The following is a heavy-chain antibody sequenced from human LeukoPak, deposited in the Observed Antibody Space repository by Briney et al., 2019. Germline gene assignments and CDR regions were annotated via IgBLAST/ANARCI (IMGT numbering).Heavy chain of an antibody. Sequence: GESLKISCKGSGYSFTSYWIGWVRQMPGKGLEWMGIIYPGDSDTRYSPSFQDQVTISADKSISTAYLQWSSLKASDTAMYYCVRRSRGGTTFSEDWGQGALVTVSS. CDR1: GYSFTSYW. CDR3: VRRSRGGTTFSED. CDR2: IYPGDSDT. D-gene: IGHD2-15*01. J-gene: IGHJ4*02. V-gene: IGHV5-51*01.